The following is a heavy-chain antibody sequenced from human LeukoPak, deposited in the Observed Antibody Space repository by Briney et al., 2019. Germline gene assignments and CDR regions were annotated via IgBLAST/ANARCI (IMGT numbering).Heavy chain of an antibody. CDR2: ISAYNGNT. CDR1: GYTFTSYG. D-gene: IGHD3-10*01. J-gene: IGHJ5*02. V-gene: IGHV1-18*01. CDR3: ARTLITMVRGGGWFDP. Sequence: ASVKVSCKASGYTFTSYGISWVRQAPGQGLEWMGWISAYNGNTNYAQKLQGRVTMTTDTSTSTAYMELRSLRSDDTAVYYCARTLITMVRGGGWFDPWGQGTLVTVSS.